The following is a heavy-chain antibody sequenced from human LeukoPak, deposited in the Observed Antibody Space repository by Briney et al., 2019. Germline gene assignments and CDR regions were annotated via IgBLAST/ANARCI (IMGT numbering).Heavy chain of an antibody. J-gene: IGHJ5*02. D-gene: IGHD3-9*01. Sequence: ASVKVSCTASGYTFTGYYMHWVRQAPGQGLEWMGWINPNSGGTNYAQKFQGRVTMTRDTSISTAYMELSRLRSDDTAVYYCAREALRYFDWFDSWGQGTLVTVSS. V-gene: IGHV1-2*02. CDR1: GYTFTGYY. CDR3: AREALRYFDWFDS. CDR2: INPNSGGT.